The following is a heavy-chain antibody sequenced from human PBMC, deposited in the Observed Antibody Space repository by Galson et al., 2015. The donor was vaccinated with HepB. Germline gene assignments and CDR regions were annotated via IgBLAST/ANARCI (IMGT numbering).Heavy chain of an antibody. D-gene: IGHD2-21*02. V-gene: IGHV3-30-3*01. CDR2: ISYDGSNK. CDR3: AREDGDDHYYHYGMDV. CDR1: GFTFSSYA. Sequence: SLRLSCAASGFTFSSYAMHWVRQAPGKGLEWVAVISYDGSNKYYADSVKGRFTISRDNSKNTLYLQMNSLRAEDTAVYYCAREDGDDHYYHYGMDVWGQGTTVTVSS. J-gene: IGHJ6*02.